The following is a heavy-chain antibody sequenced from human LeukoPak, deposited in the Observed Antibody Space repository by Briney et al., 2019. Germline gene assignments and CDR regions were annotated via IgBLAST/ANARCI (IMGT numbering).Heavy chain of an antibody. CDR3: ARVAGGSSGPFDY. D-gene: IGHD2-15*01. CDR1: GLPVSINY. J-gene: IGHJ4*02. Sequence: GGSLRLSCAASGLPVSINYMSWVPQAPGKGLDWVSVIYSGGSTYVDSVKGRFTISRDNSKNTLYLQMNSLRAEDTAVYYCARVAGGSSGPFDYWGQGTLVTVSS. V-gene: IGHV3-53*01. CDR2: IYSGGST.